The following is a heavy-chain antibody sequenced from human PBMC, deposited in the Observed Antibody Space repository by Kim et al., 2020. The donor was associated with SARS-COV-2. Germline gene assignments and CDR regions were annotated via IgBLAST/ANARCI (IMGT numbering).Heavy chain of an antibody. CDR3: ARPQLALLAHVDY. Sequence: GGSLRLSCAASGFTFSSYAMHWVRQAPGKGLEWVSVISYDGSNKYYADSVKGRFTISRDNSKNTLYLQMNSLRAEDTAVYYFARPQLALLAHVDYWGQGTLVTVSS. D-gene: IGHD6-6*01. V-gene: IGHV3-30-3*01. CDR2: ISYDGSNK. J-gene: IGHJ4*02. CDR1: GFTFSSYA.